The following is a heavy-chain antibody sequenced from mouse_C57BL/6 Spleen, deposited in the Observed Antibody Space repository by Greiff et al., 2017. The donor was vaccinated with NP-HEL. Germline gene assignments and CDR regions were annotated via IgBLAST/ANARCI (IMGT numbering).Heavy chain of an antibody. CDR3: ARGDYDWYFDV. V-gene: IGHV1-82*01. D-gene: IGHD2-4*01. J-gene: IGHJ1*03. CDR1: GYAFSSSW. Sequence: QVQLKESGPELVKPGASVKISCKASGYAFSSSWMNWVKQRPGKGLEWIGRIYPGDGDTNYNGKFKGKATLTADKSSSTAYMQLSSLTSEDSAVYFCARGDYDWYFDVWGTGTTVTVSS. CDR2: IYPGDGDT.